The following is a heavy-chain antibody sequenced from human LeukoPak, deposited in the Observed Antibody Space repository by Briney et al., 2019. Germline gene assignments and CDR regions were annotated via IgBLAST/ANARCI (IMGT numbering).Heavy chain of an antibody. V-gene: IGHV5-51*01. CDR2: IYPGASDI. CDR3: AGGGEGGSYRGNFDY. D-gene: IGHD3-16*02. CDR1: GYSFTSHW. J-gene: IGHJ4*02. Sequence: PGESLKISCKVSGYSFTSHWIAWVRQMPGKGLEWMGIIYPGASDIRYSPSFQGQVTISADKSISTAYLQWSSLKASDTAMYYCAGGGEGGSYRGNFDYWGQGTVVTVSS.